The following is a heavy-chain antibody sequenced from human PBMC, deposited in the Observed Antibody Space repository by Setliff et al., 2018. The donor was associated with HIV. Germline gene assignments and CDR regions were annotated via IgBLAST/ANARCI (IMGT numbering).Heavy chain of an antibody. V-gene: IGHV3-21*01. CDR2: VSNSGTNI. CDR1: GFTFDDYA. D-gene: IGHD3-9*01. J-gene: IGHJ4*02. Sequence: GGSLRLSCTGSGFTFDDYAVSWVRQAPGKGLQWVSSVSNSGTNIHYADSVKGRFTISRDNAKNSLYLQMNSLRAEDTAVYYCARGRQYYDVLAGYALDYWGQGTLVTVSS. CDR3: ARGRQYYDVLAGYALDY.